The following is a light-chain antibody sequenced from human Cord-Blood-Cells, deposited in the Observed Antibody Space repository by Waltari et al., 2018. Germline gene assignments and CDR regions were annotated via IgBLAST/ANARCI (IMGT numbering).Light chain of an antibody. Sequence: QSALTQPASVSGSPAQSITIACTGTSCDVGSYNLLSCDQQPPGKAPKLMIYEGSKRPSGVSNRFSGSKSGNTASLTISALQAEDEADYYCCSYAGSSTWVFGGGTKLTVL. CDR1: SCDVGSYNL. J-gene: IGLJ3*02. V-gene: IGLV2-23*01. CDR3: CSYAGSSTWV. CDR2: EGS.